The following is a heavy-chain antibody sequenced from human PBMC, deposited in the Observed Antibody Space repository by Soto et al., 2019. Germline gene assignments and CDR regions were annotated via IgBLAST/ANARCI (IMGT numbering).Heavy chain of an antibody. CDR3: ARNPGPGAFDI. V-gene: IGHV4-39*07. CDR2: IYYSGST. CDR1: GGSISSSSYY. D-gene: IGHD2-8*02. Sequence: PSETLSLTCTVSGGSISSSSYYWGWIRQPPGKGLEWIGSIYYSGSTYYNPSLKSRVTISVDKSKNQFSLKLSSVTAADTAVYYCARNPGPGAFDIWGQGTMVTVSS. J-gene: IGHJ3*02.